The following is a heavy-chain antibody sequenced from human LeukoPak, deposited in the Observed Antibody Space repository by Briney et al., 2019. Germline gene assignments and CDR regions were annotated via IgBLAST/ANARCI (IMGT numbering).Heavy chain of an antibody. CDR2: STTSGDSS. D-gene: IGHD6-19*01. CDR1: GFSFSSYE. J-gene: IGHJ4*02. V-gene: IGHV3-48*03. CDR3: ARMAVAGQYNEY. Sequence: GGSLRLSCAASGFSFSSYEVNWVRQAPGKGLEWVSHSTTSGDSSHYADSVKGRFTISRDNARNSLYLQMNNLRADDTAIYYCARMAVAGQYNEYWGQGTLVTVSS.